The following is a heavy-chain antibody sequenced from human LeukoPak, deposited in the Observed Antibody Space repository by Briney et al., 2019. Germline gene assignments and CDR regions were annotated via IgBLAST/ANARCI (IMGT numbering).Heavy chain of an antibody. CDR2: IWHDGSHK. Sequence: GGSLRLSCAASGFSFDTYAMHWVRQAPGQGLEWVALIWHDGSHKFCSNSVRGQFTISRDNSKNTVYLQMNNLRPDDTAVYYCAREIFGSGSYPDLWGQGTLVTVSS. V-gene: IGHV3-33*01. D-gene: IGHD3-10*01. J-gene: IGHJ5*02. CDR1: GFSFDTYA. CDR3: AREIFGSGSYPDL.